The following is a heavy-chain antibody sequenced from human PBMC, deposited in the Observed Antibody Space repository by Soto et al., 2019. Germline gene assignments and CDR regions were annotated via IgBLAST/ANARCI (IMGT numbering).Heavy chain of an antibody. D-gene: IGHD3-22*01. CDR1: GFTFSHYA. J-gene: IGHJ4*02. CDR3: AKNPGYYYDSTGYHFDY. Sequence: GGSLRLSCVASGFTFSHYAMSWVRQAPGKGLEWVSAISYGGGTTYYADSVKGRFTISRDNSKNTLYLQMNSLRAEDTAVYYSAKNPGYYYDSTGYHFDYWGQGTLVTVSS. V-gene: IGHV3-23*01. CDR2: ISYGGGTT.